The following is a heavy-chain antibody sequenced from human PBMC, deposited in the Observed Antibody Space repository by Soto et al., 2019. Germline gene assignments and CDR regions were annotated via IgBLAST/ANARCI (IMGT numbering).Heavy chain of an antibody. D-gene: IGHD3-22*01. V-gene: IGHV1-18*01. Sequence: QVQLVQSGAEVKKPGASVKVSCKASGYTFTSYGISWVRQAPGQGLEWMGWISAYNGNTNYAQKLQGRVTMTTDTSTSKAYMELRSLRAGDTAVYYCARKPHYYDSSGGYYYYGMDVWGQGTTVTVSS. CDR2: ISAYNGNT. CDR1: GYTFTSYG. CDR3: ARKPHYYDSSGGYYYYGMDV. J-gene: IGHJ6*02.